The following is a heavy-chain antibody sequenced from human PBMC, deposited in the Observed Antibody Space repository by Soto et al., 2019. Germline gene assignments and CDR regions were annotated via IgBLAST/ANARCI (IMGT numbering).Heavy chain of an antibody. V-gene: IGHV1-18*04. Sequence: ASVKVSCRASGYTFTSYGISWVRQAPGQGLEWMGWISAYNGNTNYAQKLQGRVTMTTDTSTSTAYMELRSLRSDDTAVYYCARDQEMYCYDSSGYYPFDYWGQGTLVTVSS. CDR1: GYTFTSYG. CDR3: ARDQEMYCYDSSGYYPFDY. J-gene: IGHJ4*02. CDR2: ISAYNGNT. D-gene: IGHD3-22*01.